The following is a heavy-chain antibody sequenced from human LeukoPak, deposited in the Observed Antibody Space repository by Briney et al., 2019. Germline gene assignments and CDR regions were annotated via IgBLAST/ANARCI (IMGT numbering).Heavy chain of an antibody. CDR1: VFTFSNAW. CDR2: IKSKTDGGTT. D-gene: IGHD3-22*01. Sequence: PGGSLRLSCAASVFTFSNAWMSWVRQAPGKGLEWVGRIKSKTDGGTTDYAAPVKGRFTISRDDSKNTLYLQMNSLKTENTAVYYCTTTNPQYYYDSSGYYLDYWGQGTLVTVSS. J-gene: IGHJ4*02. V-gene: IGHV3-15*01. CDR3: TTTNPQYYYDSSGYYLDY.